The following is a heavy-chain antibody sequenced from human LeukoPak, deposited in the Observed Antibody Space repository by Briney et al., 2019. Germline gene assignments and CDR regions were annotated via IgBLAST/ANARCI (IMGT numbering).Heavy chain of an antibody. Sequence: GGSLRLSCAASGFTFSSYWMHWVRQPPGEGLVWVSRINSDGRSTSYADSVKGRFTFSRDNAKNTLYLQMNSLRAEDTAVYYCARGVGYCSSTSCYWWFDPWGQGTLVTVSS. CDR3: ARGVGYCSSTSCYWWFDP. V-gene: IGHV3-74*01. CDR2: INSDGRST. D-gene: IGHD2-2*01. CDR1: GFTFSSYW. J-gene: IGHJ5*02.